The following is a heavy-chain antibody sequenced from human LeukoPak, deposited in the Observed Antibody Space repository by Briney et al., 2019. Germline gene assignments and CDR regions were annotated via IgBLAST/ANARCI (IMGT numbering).Heavy chain of an antibody. D-gene: IGHD3-22*01. CDR3: ARDAYDSGGYGAFDI. CDR2: IKEDGGEK. J-gene: IGHJ3*02. CDR1: GFTFTNSW. Sequence: GGSLRLSCVASGFTFTNSWMSWVRQAPGKVLEWVANIKEDGGEKYYVDSVKGRFTISRDNAKNSLYLQMNSLRAEDTAVYYCARDAYDSGGYGAFDIWGQGTMVTVSS. V-gene: IGHV3-7*01.